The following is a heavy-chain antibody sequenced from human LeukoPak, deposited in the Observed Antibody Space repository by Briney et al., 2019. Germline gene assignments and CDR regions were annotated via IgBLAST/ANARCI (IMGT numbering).Heavy chain of an antibody. CDR3: AKGSYYDSSGSFYFDY. D-gene: IGHD3-22*01. CDR1: GFTFSSYG. Sequence: GGSLRLSCAASGFTFSSYGMHWVRQAPGKGLEWVAVISYDGSNKYYADSVKGRFTISRDNSKNTLYVQVNSLRTEDTAAYYCAKGSYYDSSGSFYFDYWGQGTLVTVSS. CDR2: ISYDGSNK. V-gene: IGHV3-30*18. J-gene: IGHJ4*02.